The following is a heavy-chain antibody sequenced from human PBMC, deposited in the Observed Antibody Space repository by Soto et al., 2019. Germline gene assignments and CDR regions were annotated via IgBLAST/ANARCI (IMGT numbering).Heavy chain of an antibody. CDR1: GGSITPYY. Sequence: QVQLLQSGPGLVKPSETLSLTCNVSGGSITPYYWSWVRQAPGKGLEWIGYIYFAGTTTYNPSLKSRVTMSVDTSEKQFSLKLSSVSAADMAVYYCARLGGYYQALDTWGQGTLVTVSS. CDR3: ARLGGYYQALDT. V-gene: IGHV4-59*08. D-gene: IGHD3-22*01. J-gene: IGHJ5*02. CDR2: IYFAGTT.